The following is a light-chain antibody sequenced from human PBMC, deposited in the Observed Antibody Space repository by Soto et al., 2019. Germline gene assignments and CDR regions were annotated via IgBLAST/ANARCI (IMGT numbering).Light chain of an antibody. Sequence: QSVLTQPPSVSAAPAQKVTISCSGSNSNIGNNYVSWYQQLPGTAPKLLIYENNKRPSGIPDRFSGSKSGTSATLDITGLQTGDEADYYCGTWDGSLSAVVFGGGTKSPS. J-gene: IGLJ2*01. CDR1: NSNIGNNY. V-gene: IGLV1-51*02. CDR3: GTWDGSLSAVV. CDR2: ENN.